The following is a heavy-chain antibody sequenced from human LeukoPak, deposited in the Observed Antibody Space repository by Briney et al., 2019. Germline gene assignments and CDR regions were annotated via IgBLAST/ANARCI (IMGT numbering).Heavy chain of an antibody. CDR1: GDSVSSNSAA. Sequence: SQTLSLTCVISGDSVSSNSAAWNWIRQSPSRGLEWLGRTYYRSKCYHDYAVSVKGRITINPDTSKNQFFLQLNSVTPEDTAVYYCARSTYCGGDCYRQFDYWGQGTLVTVSS. CDR2: TYYRSKCYH. V-gene: IGHV6-1*01. CDR3: ARSTYCGGDCYRQFDY. D-gene: IGHD2-21*02. J-gene: IGHJ4*02.